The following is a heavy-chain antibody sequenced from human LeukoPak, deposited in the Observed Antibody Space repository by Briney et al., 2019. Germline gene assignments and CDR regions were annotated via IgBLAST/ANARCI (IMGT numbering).Heavy chain of an antibody. J-gene: IGHJ4*02. D-gene: IGHD2-2*01. CDR2: IRYDGSNK. CDR3: AKAPISYCSSTSCYGLDY. CDR1: GFTFSSYG. Sequence: GGSLRLSCAASGFTFSSYGMHWVRQAPGKGLEWVASIRYDGSNKYYADSVKGRFTISRDNSKNTLYLQMNSLRAEDTAVYYCAKAPISYCSSTSCYGLDYWGQGTLVTVSS. V-gene: IGHV3-30*02.